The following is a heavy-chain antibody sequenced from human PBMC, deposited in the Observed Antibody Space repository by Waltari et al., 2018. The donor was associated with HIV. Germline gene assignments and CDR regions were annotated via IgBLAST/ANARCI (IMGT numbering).Heavy chain of an antibody. CDR2: IYYMENT. CDR3: ARSRHDYYDSSGYYRGAFDI. CDR1: GGSVSSSDYY. Sequence: QVQLQESGPGLVKPSQTLSLTCTVSGGSVSSSDYYWNWIRQPPGKGLEWLGYIYYMENTYYNPSLKSRLTISLDRSKSQFSLKLSSVTAADTAVYYCARSRHDYYDSSGYYRGAFDIWGQGTMVPVSS. V-gene: IGHV4-30-4*08. D-gene: IGHD3-22*01. J-gene: IGHJ3*02.